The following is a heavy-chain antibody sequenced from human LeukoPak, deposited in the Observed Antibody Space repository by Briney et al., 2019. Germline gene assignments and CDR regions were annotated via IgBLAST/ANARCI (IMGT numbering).Heavy chain of an antibody. CDR3: AELGITMIGGV. V-gene: IGHV3-48*03. CDR1: GFTFTTYW. D-gene: IGHD3-10*02. CDR2: ISSSGSTI. J-gene: IGHJ6*04. Sequence: GGSLRLSCAASGFTFTTYWMGWVRQAPGKGLEWVSYISSSGSTIYYADSVKGRFTISRDDAKNSLYLQMNSLRAEDTAVYYCAELGITMIGGVWGKGTTVTISS.